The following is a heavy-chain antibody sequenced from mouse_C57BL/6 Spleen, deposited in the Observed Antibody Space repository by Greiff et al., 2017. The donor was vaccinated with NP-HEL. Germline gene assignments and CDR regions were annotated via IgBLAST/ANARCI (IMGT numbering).Heavy chain of an antibody. CDR2: INPSTGGT. V-gene: IGHV1-42*01. CDR3: ARWEALTGRFDY. D-gene: IGHD4-1*01. J-gene: IGHJ2*01. Sequence: VQLQQSGPELVKPGASVKISCKASGYSFTGYYMNWVKQSPEKSLEWIGEINPSTGGTTYNQKFKAKATLTVDKSSSTAYMQLKSLTSEDSAVYYCARWEALTGRFDYWGQGTTLTVSS. CDR1: GYSFTGYY.